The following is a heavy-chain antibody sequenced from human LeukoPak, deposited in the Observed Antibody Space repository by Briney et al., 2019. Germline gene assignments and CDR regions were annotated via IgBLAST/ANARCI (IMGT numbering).Heavy chain of an antibody. Sequence: GGSLRLSCAASGFTFSSYWMSWVRQAPGKGLEWVANIKQDGSEKYYVDSVKGRFTISRDNAKNSLYLQMNSLGAEDTAVYYCARGTNYYDRSGYFPDYWGQGTLVTVSS. D-gene: IGHD3-22*01. J-gene: IGHJ4*02. CDR3: ARGTNYYDRSGYFPDY. V-gene: IGHV3-7*01. CDR2: IKQDGSEK. CDR1: GFTFSSYW.